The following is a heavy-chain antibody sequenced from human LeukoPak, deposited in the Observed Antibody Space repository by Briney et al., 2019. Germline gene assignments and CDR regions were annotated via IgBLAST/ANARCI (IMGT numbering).Heavy chain of an antibody. V-gene: IGHV5-51*01. CDR1: GYSFTSYW. Sequence: GESLKISCKGSGYSFTSYWICCVRQMAGKGLEWMGIIYPGDSNNRYSPSSQGQVTISADKSISTAYLQWSGLKPSDTAMYYCARNGFSYRHVHPSFLYWGQGPLVTVSS. D-gene: IGHD5-18*01. CDR2: IYPGDSNN. CDR3: ARNGFSYRHVHPSFLY. J-gene: IGHJ4*02.